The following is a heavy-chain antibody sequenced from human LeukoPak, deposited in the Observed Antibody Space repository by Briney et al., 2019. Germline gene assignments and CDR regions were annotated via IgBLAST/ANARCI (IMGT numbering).Heavy chain of an antibody. D-gene: IGHD6-13*01. V-gene: IGHV3-13*04. J-gene: IGHJ4*02. CDR2: IGTAGDT. CDR3: ARGPYSSSWHYFDY. CDR1: GFTFSSYD. Sequence: GGSLRLSCAASGFTFSSYDMHWVRQATGKGLEWVSAIGTAGDTYYPGSVKGRFTIPRENAKNSLYLQMNSLRAGDTAVYYCARGPYSSSWHYFDYWGQGTLVTVSS.